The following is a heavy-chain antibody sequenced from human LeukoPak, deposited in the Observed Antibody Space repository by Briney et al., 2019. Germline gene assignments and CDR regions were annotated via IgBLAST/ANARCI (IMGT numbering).Heavy chain of an antibody. V-gene: IGHV4-38-2*02. Sequence: SETLSLAYTVSGYSISSGYYWGWIRQPPGKGLEWIGSIYHSGSTYYNPSLKSRVTISVDTSKNQFSLKLSSVTAADTAVYYCARMPVRGVIPNDAFDIWGQGTMVTVSS. CDR3: ARMPVRGVIPNDAFDI. J-gene: IGHJ3*02. D-gene: IGHD3-10*01. CDR2: IYHSGST. CDR1: GYSISSGYY.